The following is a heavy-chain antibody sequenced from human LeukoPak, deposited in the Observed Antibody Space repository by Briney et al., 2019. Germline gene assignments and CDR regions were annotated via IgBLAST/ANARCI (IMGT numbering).Heavy chain of an antibody. V-gene: IGHV1-46*01. CDR1: GYTFTNYA. J-gene: IGHJ4*02. D-gene: IGHD3-9*01. CDR2: INPSGGST. CDR3: ARDLRHLKYYDIFTGFDY. Sequence: ASVKVSCKASGYTFTNYAISWVRQAPGQGLEWMGVINPSGGSTNYAQKFQGRVTMTRDMSTSTVYMELSSLRSEDTALYRCARDLRHLKYYDIFTGFDYWGQGTLVTVSS.